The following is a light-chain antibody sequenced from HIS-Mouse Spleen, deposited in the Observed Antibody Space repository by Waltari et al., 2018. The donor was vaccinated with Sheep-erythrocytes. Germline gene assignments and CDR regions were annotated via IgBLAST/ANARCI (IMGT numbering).Light chain of an antibody. CDR3: CSYAGSSTWV. J-gene: IGLJ3*02. V-gene: IGLV2-23*01. Sequence: QSALTQPASVSGSPGQSITISCTGTSSDVGSYNLVSWYQQHPGKAPKLMIYEGSKRPLGVSNRFSGSKSGSTASLTISGLQAEDEADYYCCSYAGSSTWVFGGGTKLTVL. CDR1: SSDVGSYNL. CDR2: EGS.